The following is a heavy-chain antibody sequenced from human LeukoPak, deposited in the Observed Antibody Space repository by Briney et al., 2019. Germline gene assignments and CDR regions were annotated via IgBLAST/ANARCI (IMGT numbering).Heavy chain of an antibody. CDR1: EFTVNRNY. CDR2: IFSNGDT. D-gene: IGHD5-24*01. V-gene: IGHV3-53*01. CDR3: TRDQMNY. Sequence: GGSLRLSCTASEFTVNRNYMLLVRQAPGKGLEWVSLIFSNGDTHYADSVKGRFTISRDTSKNTVSLQMNSLRVEDTAMYYCTRDQMNYWGQGTLVTVSS. J-gene: IGHJ4*02.